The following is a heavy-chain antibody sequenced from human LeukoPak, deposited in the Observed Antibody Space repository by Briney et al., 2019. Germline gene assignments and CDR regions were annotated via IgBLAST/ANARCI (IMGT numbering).Heavy chain of an antibody. D-gene: IGHD6-13*01. Sequence: ASVKVSCKASGYTFTTYAIHWVRQAPGQGLEWMGWISAYNGNTNYAQKLQGRVTMTTDTSTSTAYMELRSLRSDGTAVYYCAREGSLAAAVDYWGQGTLVTVSS. V-gene: IGHV1-18*01. CDR2: ISAYNGNT. CDR3: AREGSLAAAVDY. J-gene: IGHJ4*02. CDR1: GYTFTTYA.